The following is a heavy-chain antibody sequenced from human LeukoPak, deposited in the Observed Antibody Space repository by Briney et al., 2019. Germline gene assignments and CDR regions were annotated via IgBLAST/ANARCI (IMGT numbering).Heavy chain of an antibody. CDR1: GGSISSTTHY. Sequence: SETLSLTCTVSGGSISSTTHYWSWIRQFPGKGLEWIGGMHYSGSTNNNPSLKGRLTISVDTSKNQFSLKLSSVTAADTAVYYCARVTSGYDSYYYYYMDVWGKGTTVTVSS. CDR3: ARVTSGYDSYYYYYMDV. J-gene: IGHJ6*03. V-gene: IGHV4-39*07. CDR2: MHYSGST. D-gene: IGHD5-12*01.